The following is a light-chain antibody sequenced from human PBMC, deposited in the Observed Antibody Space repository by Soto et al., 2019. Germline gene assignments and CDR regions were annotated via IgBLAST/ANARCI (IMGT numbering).Light chain of an antibody. CDR3: QEYNGNSGLT. V-gene: IGKV1-5*03. CDR2: SAS. Sequence: DIQMTQSPSTLSASVGDRVTITCRASQNIRSWLAWYQQKPGKAPELLIYSASGLESGVPSRLSGSGFGTEFSLTISSLQPDDFATYYCQEYNGNSGLTFGGGTKVEIK. J-gene: IGKJ4*01. CDR1: QNIRSW.